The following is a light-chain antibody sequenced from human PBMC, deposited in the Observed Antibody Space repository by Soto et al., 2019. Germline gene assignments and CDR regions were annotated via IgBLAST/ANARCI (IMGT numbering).Light chain of an antibody. J-gene: IGKJ5*01. Sequence: EIVMTQSPATLSVSPGERATLSCRASQSISTNLAWFLQKPGQAPRLLIYGASTRATGIPARFSGSGSGTEFTLTISSLQSEDFAIYYCQQYNNWVPITFGQGTRLEIK. CDR2: GAS. CDR3: QQYNNWVPIT. V-gene: IGKV3-15*01. CDR1: QSISTN.